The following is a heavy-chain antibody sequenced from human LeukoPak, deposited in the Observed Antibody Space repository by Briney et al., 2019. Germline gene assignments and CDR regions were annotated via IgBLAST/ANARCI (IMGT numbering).Heavy chain of an antibody. J-gene: IGHJ6*03. CDR2: ISSSGSTI. D-gene: IGHD1-7*01. CDR1: GFTFSDYY. CDR3: ARTEYNWNYLHYYYYMDV. Sequence: NPGGSLRLSCAASGFTFSDYYMGWIRQAPGKGLEWVSYISSSGSTIYYADSVKGRFTISRDNAKNSLYLQMNSLRAEDTAVYYCARTEYNWNYLHYYYYMDVWGKGTTVTVSS. V-gene: IGHV3-11*04.